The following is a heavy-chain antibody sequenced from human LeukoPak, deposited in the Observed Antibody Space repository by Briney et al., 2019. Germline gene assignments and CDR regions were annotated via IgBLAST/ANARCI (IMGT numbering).Heavy chain of an antibody. J-gene: IGHJ4*02. Sequence: GGSLRLSCAASGFTVSSNYMSWVRQAPGRGLEWVSVIYSGGSTYYADSVKGRFTISKDNSKNTLFLKMNSLRAGDTAVYYCARGTVTMVDYWGQGTLVTVSS. V-gene: IGHV3-66*01. CDR2: IYSGGST. CDR3: ARGTVTMVDY. D-gene: IGHD3-10*01. CDR1: GFTVSSNY.